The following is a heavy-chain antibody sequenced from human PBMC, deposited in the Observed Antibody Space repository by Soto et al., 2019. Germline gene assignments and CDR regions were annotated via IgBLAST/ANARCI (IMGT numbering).Heavy chain of an antibody. J-gene: IGHJ4*02. V-gene: IGHV3-23*01. CDR3: AKRGFGGRHCEY. CDR2: IVSSGDNT. D-gene: IGHD3-10*01. Sequence: QLLESGGGLVQPGGSLRLSCGASGFAFDTFAMSWLRQAPGKGLEWISTIVSSGDNTYYADSVKGRFTISRDKANKPLYLQMTILRAEDTTIFYCAKRGFGGRHCEYWGQGIVVPVSS. CDR1: GFAFDTFA.